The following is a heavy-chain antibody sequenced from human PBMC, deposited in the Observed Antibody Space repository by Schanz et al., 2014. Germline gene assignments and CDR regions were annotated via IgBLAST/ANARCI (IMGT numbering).Heavy chain of an antibody. Sequence: DVQLLESGGGLVQPGGSLRLSCAASGFTFTNYAMSWVRQAPGKGLEWVANIKKDGSEKYYADSVKGRFTISRDNSNKTVDLQMNSLRAEDTALYYCVRDELLWFGEVLSLDYWGQGALVTVSS. D-gene: IGHD3-10*01. J-gene: IGHJ4*02. V-gene: IGHV3-7*03. CDR1: GFTFTNYA. CDR2: IKKDGSEK. CDR3: VRDELLWFGEVLSLDY.